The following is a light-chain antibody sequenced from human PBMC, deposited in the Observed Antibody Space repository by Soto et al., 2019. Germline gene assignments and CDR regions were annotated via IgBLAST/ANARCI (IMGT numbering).Light chain of an antibody. V-gene: IGKV3-11*01. CDR3: QQRSNWPPIT. CDR2: DAS. J-gene: IGKJ5*01. Sequence: IVLKQSPATLSLSQLEIATLSFMASQSVSSYLAWYQQKPGQAPRLLIYDASNRATGIPARFSGSGSGTDFTLTISSLEPEDFAVYYCQQRSNWPPITFGQGTRLEIK. CDR1: QSVSSY.